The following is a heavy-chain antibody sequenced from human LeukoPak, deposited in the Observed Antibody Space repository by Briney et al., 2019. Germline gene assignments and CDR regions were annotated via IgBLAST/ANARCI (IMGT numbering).Heavy chain of an antibody. D-gene: IGHD6-13*01. V-gene: IGHV4-34*01. CDR2: INHSGST. J-gene: IGHJ5*02. CDR1: GGSFSGYY. CDR3: ARGAGIAAAGTDWFDP. Sequence: SETLSLTCAVYGGSFSGYYWSWIRQPPGKGLEWIGEINHSGSTNYNPSLKSRVTISVDTSKNQFSLKLSSVTAADTAVYYCARGAGIAAAGTDWFDPWGQGTLVTVSP.